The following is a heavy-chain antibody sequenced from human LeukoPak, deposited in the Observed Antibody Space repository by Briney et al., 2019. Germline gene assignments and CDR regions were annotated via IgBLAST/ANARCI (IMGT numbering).Heavy chain of an antibody. CDR3: ASSVGSSSWYYFDY. J-gene: IGHJ4*02. CDR1: GYTFTGYY. CDR2: INPNSGGT. Sequence: ASVKVSCKASGYTFTGYYMHWVRQAPGQGLEWMGWINPNSGGTNYAQKFQGWVTMTRDTTISTAYMELSRLRSDDTAVYYCASSVGSSSWYYFDYWGQGILVTVSS. D-gene: IGHD6-13*01. V-gene: IGHV1-2*04.